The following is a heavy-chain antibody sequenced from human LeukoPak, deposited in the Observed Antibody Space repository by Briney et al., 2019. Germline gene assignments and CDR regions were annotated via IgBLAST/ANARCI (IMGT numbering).Heavy chain of an antibody. J-gene: IGHJ6*03. CDR2: IKQDGSEK. Sequence: GGSLRLSCAASGFTFSSYWMSWVRQAPGKGLEGVANIKQDGSEKYYVDSVKGRFTISRDNAKNSLYLQMNSLRAEDTAVYYCAREGYSSSWYGLVGYMDVWGKGTTVTVSS. D-gene: IGHD6-13*01. CDR3: AREGYSSSWYGLVGYMDV. CDR1: GFTFSSYW. V-gene: IGHV3-7*01.